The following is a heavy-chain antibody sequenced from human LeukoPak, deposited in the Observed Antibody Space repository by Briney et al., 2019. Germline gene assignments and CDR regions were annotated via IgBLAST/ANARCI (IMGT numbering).Heavy chain of an antibody. Sequence: GGSLRLSCTASGFTFGDYAMSWVRQAPGKGLEWVGFIRSKAYGGTTEYAASVKGRLAISRDDSKSSAYLQTNSLKTEDTAVYYCTRHTYYYGSGSKIDYWGQGTLVTVSS. V-gene: IGHV3-49*04. CDR3: TRHTYYYGSGSKIDY. CDR2: IRSKAYGGTT. CDR1: GFTFGDYA. D-gene: IGHD3-10*01. J-gene: IGHJ4*02.